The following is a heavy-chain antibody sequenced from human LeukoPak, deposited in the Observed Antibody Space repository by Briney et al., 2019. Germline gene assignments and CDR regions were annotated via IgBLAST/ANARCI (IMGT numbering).Heavy chain of an antibody. CDR2: ISDDGSNG. Sequence: PGGSLRLSCAASGFTFSSYAMHWVRQAPGRGLEWVTVISDDGSNGYYAGSVKGRFTISRDNSQNTLHVQMSSLRPEDTAVYYCVREVTSGSFDYWGQGTLVTVSS. J-gene: IGHJ4*02. CDR1: GFTFSSYA. V-gene: IGHV3-30*04. D-gene: IGHD1-26*01. CDR3: VREVTSGSFDY.